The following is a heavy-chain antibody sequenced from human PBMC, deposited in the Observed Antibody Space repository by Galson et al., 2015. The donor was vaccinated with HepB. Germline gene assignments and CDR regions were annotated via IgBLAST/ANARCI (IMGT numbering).Heavy chain of an antibody. CDR2: ISSNGGST. V-gene: IGHV3-64D*06. CDR1: GFTFSSYA. J-gene: IGHJ4*02. D-gene: IGHD1-26*01. Sequence: SLRLSCAASGFTFSSYAMHWVRQAPGKGLEYVSAISSNGGSTYYADSVKGRFTISRDNSKNTLYLQMSSLRAEDTAVYYCVNHYSGSYFIDYWGQGTLVTVSS. CDR3: VNHYSGSYFIDY.